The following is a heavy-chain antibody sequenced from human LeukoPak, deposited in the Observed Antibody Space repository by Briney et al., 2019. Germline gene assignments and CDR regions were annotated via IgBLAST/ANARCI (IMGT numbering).Heavy chain of an antibody. D-gene: IGHD6-13*01. CDR2: VSISGGST. J-gene: IGHJ4*02. CDR3: ARARSRSSTYYLGY. V-gene: IGHV3-23*01. CDR1: GFIFSSYA. Sequence: GGSLRLSCAASGFIFSSYAMSWVRQAPGKGLEWVSTVSISGGSTYYADSVKGRFTISRDNSKNTLYLLMNSLRADDTSVYYCARARSRSSTYYLGYWGQGTLVVVSS.